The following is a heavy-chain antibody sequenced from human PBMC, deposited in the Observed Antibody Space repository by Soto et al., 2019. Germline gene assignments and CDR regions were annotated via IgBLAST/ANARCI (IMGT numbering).Heavy chain of an antibody. D-gene: IGHD5-12*01. V-gene: IGHV6-1*01. CDR3: AKGDNLGPKTGYAFDP. J-gene: IGHJ5*02. Sequence: SQTLSLTCAISGDSVSSNTASWNWIRQSPSRGLEWLGRTYFRSKWYNDYAVSVKSRVIINPDTSNNQFSLQLNSVTPEDTAVYFCAKGDNLGPKTGYAFDPWGQGIMVTVSS. CDR1: GDSVSSNTAS. CDR2: TYFRSKWYN.